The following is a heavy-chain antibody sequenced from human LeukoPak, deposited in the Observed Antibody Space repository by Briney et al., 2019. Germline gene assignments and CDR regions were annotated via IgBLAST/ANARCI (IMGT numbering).Heavy chain of an antibody. CDR3: ARSSPLWFGELLNFDY. D-gene: IGHD3-10*01. CDR1: GGSISSGGYY. V-gene: IGHV4-31*03. J-gene: IGHJ4*02. CDR2: IYYSGST. Sequence: PSQTLSLTCTVSGGSISSGGYYWSWIRQHPGKGLEWIRYIYYSGSTYYNPSLKSRVTISVDTSRNQFSLKLSSVTAADTAVYYCARSSPLWFGELLNFDYWGQGTLVTVSS.